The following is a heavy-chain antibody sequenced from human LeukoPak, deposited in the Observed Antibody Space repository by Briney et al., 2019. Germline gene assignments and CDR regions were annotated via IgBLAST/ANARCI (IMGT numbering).Heavy chain of an antibody. V-gene: IGHV4-59*01. CDR1: GGSISTYY. J-gene: IGHJ6*02. D-gene: IGHD5-18*01. CDR2: LFYSGST. CDR3: ARETPRPNKDTAMDDGYYYYYGMDV. Sequence: SSETLSLTCTVSGGSISTYYWSWIRQPPGKGLEWIGFLFYSGSTNYNPSLKSRVTISVDTSKNQLSLKLSSVTAADTAVYYCARETPRPNKDTAMDDGYYYYYGMDVWGQGTTVTVSS.